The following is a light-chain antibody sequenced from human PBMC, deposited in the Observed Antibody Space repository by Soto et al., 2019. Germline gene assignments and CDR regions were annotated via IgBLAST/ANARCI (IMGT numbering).Light chain of an antibody. CDR1: QSISSY. V-gene: IGKV1-39*01. J-gene: IGKJ4*01. CDR3: QQSYSMPRT. CDR2: AAS. Sequence: DIQMTQSPSSLSASVGDRVTITCRASQSISSYLNWYQQKPGKAPKLLIYAASSLQSGVPSRFSGSGSETDFTVTISSLQPEDFATYYCQQSYSMPRTFGGGTKVDIK.